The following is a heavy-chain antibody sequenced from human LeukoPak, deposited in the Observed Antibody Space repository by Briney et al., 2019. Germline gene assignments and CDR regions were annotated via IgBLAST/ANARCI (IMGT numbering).Heavy chain of an antibody. J-gene: IGHJ4*02. Sequence: GGSLRLSCAASGFTFRNYWMNWVRQAPGKGLEWLAILKEDGSEKYYVDSVKGRFTISRDNAKNSLYLQIDSLRAEDTAVYHCVRARYLDHWGQGSLVTVSS. V-gene: IGHV3-7*05. CDR1: GFTFRNYW. CDR2: LKEDGSEK. CDR3: VRARYLDH. D-gene: IGHD1-1*01.